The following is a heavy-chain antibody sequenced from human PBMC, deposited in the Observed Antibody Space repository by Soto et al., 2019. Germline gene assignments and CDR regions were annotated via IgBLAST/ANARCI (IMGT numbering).Heavy chain of an antibody. D-gene: IGHD3-10*01. CDR3: ARAGWFAEGYFDF. CDR1: GFTFVMYA. V-gene: IGHV1-3*01. Sequence: QVQLVQSGAEVQKPGASVKVPCKASGFTFVMYAIHWVRQAPGQGLEWMAWINAGNGHTTYSQKFQGRVTITRDTSARTVYMELRSLRFEDTATYYCARAGWFAEGYFDFWGQGTPVTVSS. CDR2: INAGNGHT. J-gene: IGHJ4*02.